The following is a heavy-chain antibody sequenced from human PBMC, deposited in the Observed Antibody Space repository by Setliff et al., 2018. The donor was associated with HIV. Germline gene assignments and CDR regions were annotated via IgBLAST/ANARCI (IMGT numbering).Heavy chain of an antibody. V-gene: IGHV3-30*04. Sequence: GSLRLSCAASGFTFSSYAMHWVRQAPGKGLEWVAVISYDGSNKYYADSVKGRFTISRDNSKNTRYLQMNSLRAEDTAVYYCARDMAPIYCGGCPEYFQHWGQGTLVTVSS. CDR3: ARDMAPIYCGGCPEYFQH. CDR1: GFTFSSYA. J-gene: IGHJ1*01. D-gene: IGHD2-21*01. CDR2: ISYDGSNK.